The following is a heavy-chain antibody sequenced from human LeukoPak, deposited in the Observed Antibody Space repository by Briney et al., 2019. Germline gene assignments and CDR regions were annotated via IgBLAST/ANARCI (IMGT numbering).Heavy chain of an antibody. J-gene: IGHJ6*02. V-gene: IGHV1-18*01. Sequence: GASVKVSCKASGYTFTSYGISWVRQAPGQGLEWMGWISAYNGNTNYAQKLQGRVTMTTDTSTSTAYMELRSLRSDDTAVYYCARSSGYYYFSYYCYGMDVWGQGTTVTVSS. CDR2: ISAYNGNT. CDR1: GYTFTSYG. CDR3: ARSSGYYYFSYYCYGMDV. D-gene: IGHD3-22*01.